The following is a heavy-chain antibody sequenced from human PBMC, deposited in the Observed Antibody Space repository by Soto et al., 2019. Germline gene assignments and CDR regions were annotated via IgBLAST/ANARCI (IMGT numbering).Heavy chain of an antibody. V-gene: IGHV3-15*01. J-gene: IGHJ5*02. D-gene: IGHD6-13*01. CDR1: GFTFSNAW. Sequence: PGGSLRLSCAASGFTFSNAWMSWVRQAPGKGLEWVGRIKSKTDGGTTDYAAPVKGRFTISRDDSKNTLYLQMNSLKTEDTAVYYCTTDSYSSSWYLIDPWGQGTLVTVSS. CDR3: TTDSYSSSWYLIDP. CDR2: IKSKTDGGTT.